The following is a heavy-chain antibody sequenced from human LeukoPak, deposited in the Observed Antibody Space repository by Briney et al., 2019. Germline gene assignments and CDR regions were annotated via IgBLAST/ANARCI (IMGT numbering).Heavy chain of an antibody. Sequence: PGGSLRLSCAASGFTFSDYYMSWIRQAPGKGLEWASYISSSGSTIYYADSVKGRFTISRDNAKNSLYLQMNSLRAEDTAVYYCGFGSISPAAFFDYWGQGTLVTVSS. CDR3: GFGSISPAAFFDY. CDR1: GFTFSDYY. CDR2: ISSSGSTI. D-gene: IGHD2-2*01. J-gene: IGHJ4*02. V-gene: IGHV3-11*04.